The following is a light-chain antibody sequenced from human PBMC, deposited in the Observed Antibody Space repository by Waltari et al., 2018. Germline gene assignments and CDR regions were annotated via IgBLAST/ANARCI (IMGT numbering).Light chain of an antibody. V-gene: IGKV1-33*01. J-gene: IGKJ1*01. Sequence: DIQMTQSPSSLSASVGDRVTITCQASRDIKNYLNWYQQKPGKAPKLLIYDASTLETGVPSRFSGSGSGTDFVFTNSRLQPEDIATYYCQHYDGVPPWTFGQGTRVDFK. CDR1: RDIKNY. CDR2: DAS. CDR3: QHYDGVPPWT.